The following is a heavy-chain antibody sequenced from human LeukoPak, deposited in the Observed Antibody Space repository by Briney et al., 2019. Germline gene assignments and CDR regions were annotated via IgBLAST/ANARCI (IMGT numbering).Heavy chain of an antibody. D-gene: IGHD3-10*01. J-gene: IGHJ6*02. Sequence: QPGGSLRLSCAASGFTFSIYAMSWVRQAPGKGLEWVSAISGSGGSTYYADSVKGRFTISRDNSKNTLYLQMNSLRAEDTAVYYCARGPGSGSYSAYYYYYYGMDVWGQGTTVTVSS. CDR1: GFTFSIYA. CDR2: ISGSGGST. CDR3: ARGPGSGSYSAYYYYYYGMDV. V-gene: IGHV3-23*01.